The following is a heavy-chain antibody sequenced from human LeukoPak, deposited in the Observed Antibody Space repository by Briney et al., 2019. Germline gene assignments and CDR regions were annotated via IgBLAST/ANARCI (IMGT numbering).Heavy chain of an antibody. J-gene: IGHJ4*02. V-gene: IGHV4-38-2*01. Sequence: KPSETLSLTCAVSAYSISSGYYWAWIRQPPGKGLEWIGSIYHRGSTYYNPSLKSRVTISIDTSKNQFSLKLSSVTAADTAVYYCTRHGIECSSTNCYWATVRYWGQGTLVTVSS. CDR2: IYHRGST. D-gene: IGHD2-2*01. CDR3: TRHGIECSSTNCYWATVRY. CDR1: AYSISSGYY.